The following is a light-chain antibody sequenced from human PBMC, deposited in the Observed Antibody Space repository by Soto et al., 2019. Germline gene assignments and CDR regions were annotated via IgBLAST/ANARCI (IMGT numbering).Light chain of an antibody. J-gene: IGLJ1*01. CDR2: QVN. CDR1: SSDVGGYIY. CDR3: SSYAGSSNV. V-gene: IGLV2-14*01. Sequence: QSVLTQPASVSGSPGQSITISCTGTSSDVGGYIYVSWYQQHPGKAPKLMIYQVNNRPSGVSNRFSGSKSGNTASLTISALQAEDEADYYCSSYAGSSNVFGTGTKLTVL.